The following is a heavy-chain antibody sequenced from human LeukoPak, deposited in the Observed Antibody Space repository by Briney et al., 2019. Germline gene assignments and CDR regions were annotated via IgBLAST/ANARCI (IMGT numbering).Heavy chain of an antibody. J-gene: IGHJ4*02. CDR2: ISSSSSYI. CDR1: GFTFSSYS. Sequence: GGSLRLSCAASGFTFSSYSMNWVRQAPGKGLEWVSSISSSSSYIYYADSVKGRFTISRDNAKNSLYLQMNSLRAEDTAVYYCARVVVDYYDSDGYYYFDYWGQGTLVTVSS. CDR3: ARVVVDYYDSDGYYYFDY. D-gene: IGHD3-22*01. V-gene: IGHV3-21*01.